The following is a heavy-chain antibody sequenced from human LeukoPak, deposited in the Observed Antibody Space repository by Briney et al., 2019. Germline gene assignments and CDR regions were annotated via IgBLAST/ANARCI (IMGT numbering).Heavy chain of an antibody. CDR2: ISAYNGNT. J-gene: IGHJ4*02. V-gene: IGHV1-18*01. CDR1: GYTFTSYG. D-gene: IGHD6-19*01. Sequence: ASVKVSCKASGYTFTSYGISWVRQALGQGLEWMGWISAYNGNTNYAQKLQGRVTMTTDTSTSTAYMELRSLRSDDTAVYYCARVSSGWYGYYFDYWGQGTLVTASS. CDR3: ARVSSGWYGYYFDY.